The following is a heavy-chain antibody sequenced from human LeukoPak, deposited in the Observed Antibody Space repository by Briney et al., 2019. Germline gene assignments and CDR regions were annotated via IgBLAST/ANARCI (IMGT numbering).Heavy chain of an antibody. CDR3: ARGCSGGSCGYL. Sequence: SETLSLTCTVSGGSISSYYWSWIRQPAGKGLEWIGRIYTSRSINYNPSLKSRVTMSVDTSKNQISLKLSSVTAADTAVYYCARGCSGGSCGYLWGRGTLVTVSS. V-gene: IGHV4-4*07. J-gene: IGHJ2*01. CDR2: IYTSRSI. CDR1: GGSISSYY. D-gene: IGHD2-15*01.